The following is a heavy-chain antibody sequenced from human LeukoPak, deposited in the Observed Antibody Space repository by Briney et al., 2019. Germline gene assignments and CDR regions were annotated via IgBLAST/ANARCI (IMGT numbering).Heavy chain of an antibody. Sequence: GASVKVSCKASGYTFTGYYMHWVRQAPGQGLEWMGWINPNSGGTNCAQKFQGRVTMTRDTSISTAYMELSRLRSDDTAVYYCARDPVRSSMVRGVIMLFDYWGQGTLVTVSS. CDR1: GYTFTGYY. CDR3: ARDPVRSSMVRGVIMLFDY. CDR2: INPNSGGT. D-gene: IGHD3-10*01. V-gene: IGHV1-2*02. J-gene: IGHJ4*02.